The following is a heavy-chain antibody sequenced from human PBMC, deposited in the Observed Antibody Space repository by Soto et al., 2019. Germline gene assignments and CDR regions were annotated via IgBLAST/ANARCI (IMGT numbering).Heavy chain of an antibody. V-gene: IGHV1-18*01. D-gene: IGHD3-16*01. Sequence: QVQLVQSGAEVKKPGASVKVSCKTSGYTFTNFGISWVRQAPGQGLEWMGWISTYNGNTNYAQKFQGSVTMTTNTSTSTAYVELRSLRSDVTAVYYCARGGTPLDSWGQGPLVTVSS. J-gene: IGHJ4*02. CDR2: ISTYNGNT. CDR1: GYTFTNFG. CDR3: ARGGTPLDS.